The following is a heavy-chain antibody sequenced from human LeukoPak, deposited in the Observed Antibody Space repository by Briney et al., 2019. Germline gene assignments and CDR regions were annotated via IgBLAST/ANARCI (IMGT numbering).Heavy chain of an antibody. CDR2: IHSSGIT. J-gene: IGHJ4*02. CDR3: AREVDPSVPTLVD. V-gene: IGHV4-4*07. D-gene: IGHD2-8*02. Sequence: SETLSLTCSVSGVSISGYYRTWIRQPAGGGLEWIGRIHSSGITNYNRSIQSRVTMSLDTSKNEVSLRLTSVTAADTAMYFCAREVDPSVPTLVDWGQGTLVTVSS. CDR1: GVSISGYY.